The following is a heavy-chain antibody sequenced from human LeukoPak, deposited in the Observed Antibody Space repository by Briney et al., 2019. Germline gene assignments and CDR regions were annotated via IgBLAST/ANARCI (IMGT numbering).Heavy chain of an antibody. CDR3: AKDYDSSGHYYSARNWFDP. CDR2: ISGSGGST. J-gene: IGHJ5*02. D-gene: IGHD3-22*01. CDR1: GFTFSSYA. V-gene: IGHV3-23*01. Sequence: GGSLRLSCAASGFTFSSYAMSWVRQAPGRGLEWVSAISGSGGSTYYADSVKGRFTISRDNSKNTLYLQMYSLRAEDTAVYYCAKDYDSSGHYYSARNWFDPWGQGTLVTVSS.